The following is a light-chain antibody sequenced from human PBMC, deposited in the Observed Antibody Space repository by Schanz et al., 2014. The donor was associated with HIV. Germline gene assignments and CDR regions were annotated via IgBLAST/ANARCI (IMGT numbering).Light chain of an antibody. CDR1: SSNIGAGYD. V-gene: IGLV1-40*01. Sequence: QSVLTQPPSVSGAPGQRVTISCTGSSSNIGAGYDVHWYQQLPGTAPKLLIYANSNRPSGVPDRVSGSKSGTSASLAISGLQSEDEADYHCAAWDDRLKGPMFGGGTKLTVL. J-gene: IGLJ3*02. CDR2: ANS. CDR3: AAWDDRLKGPM.